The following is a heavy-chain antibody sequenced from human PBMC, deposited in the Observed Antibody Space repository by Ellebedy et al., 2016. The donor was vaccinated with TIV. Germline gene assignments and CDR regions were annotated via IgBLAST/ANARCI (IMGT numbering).Heavy chain of an antibody. CDR3: AKGASSDY. CDR1: GFTFSSYG. CDR2: ISYDGSNK. Sequence: GESLKISXAASGFTFSSYGMHWVRQAPGKGLEWVAVISYDGSNKYYADSVKGRFTISRDNSKNTLYLQMNSLRAEDTAVYYCAKGASSDYWGQGTLVTVSS. D-gene: IGHD6-13*01. V-gene: IGHV3-30*18. J-gene: IGHJ4*02.